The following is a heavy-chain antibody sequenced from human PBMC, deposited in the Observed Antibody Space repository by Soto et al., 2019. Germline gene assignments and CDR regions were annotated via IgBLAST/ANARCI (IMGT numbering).Heavy chain of an antibody. CDR2: ISSSSSYI. D-gene: IGHD3-9*01. CDR3: AREPDYDMDY. V-gene: IGHV3-21*01. CDR1: GFTFSSYS. J-gene: IGHJ4*02. Sequence: EVQLVESGGGLVKPGGSLRLSCAASGFTFSSYSMNWVRQAPGKGLEWVSSISSSSSYIYYADSVKGRFTISRDNAKNSQYLQMNRLRAEDTAGYYCAREPDYDMDYGGQGTLVTVSS.